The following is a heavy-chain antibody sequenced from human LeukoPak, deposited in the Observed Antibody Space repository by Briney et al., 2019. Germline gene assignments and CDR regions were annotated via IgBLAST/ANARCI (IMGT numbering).Heavy chain of an antibody. CDR1: GFTFSSYS. Sequence: GGSLRLSCAVSGFTFSSYSMNWVRRAPGRGLVWVSSISNSSSYIYYADSVGGRFTISRDNAKNSLYLQMNSLGAEDTAVYYCARVGSLTRATHDAFDIWGQGTMVTVSS. CDR3: ARVGSLTRATHDAFDI. D-gene: IGHD1-26*01. V-gene: IGHV3-21*01. J-gene: IGHJ3*02. CDR2: ISNSSSYI.